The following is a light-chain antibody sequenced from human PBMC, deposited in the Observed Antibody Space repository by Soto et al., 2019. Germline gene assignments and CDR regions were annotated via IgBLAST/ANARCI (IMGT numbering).Light chain of an antibody. CDR1: QSISSTY. CDR2: DAS. J-gene: IGKJ1*01. CDR3: HQYGYSPPWT. Sequence: EIVLTQSPATLSLSPGERATLSCRASQSISSTYLAWYHQRPGQAPRLLIYDASTRATGIPDRFSGTGSGTDFTLTVSGLDPEDLGVYFCHQYGYSPPWTFGHETKVEI. V-gene: IGKV3-20*01.